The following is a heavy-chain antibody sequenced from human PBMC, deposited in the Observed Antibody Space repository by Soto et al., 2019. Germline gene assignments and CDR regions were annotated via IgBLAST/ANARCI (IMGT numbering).Heavy chain of an antibody. CDR3: TTGHGYGPESFDY. D-gene: IGHD3-10*01. Sequence: PGGSLRLSCAASGFTFSSYAMSWVRQAPRKGLEWVGRIKSKTDGGTTDYAAPVKGRFTISRDDSKNTLYLQMNSLKTEDTAVYYCTTGHGYGPESFDYWGQGTLVTVSS. J-gene: IGHJ4*02. CDR2: IKSKTDGGTT. V-gene: IGHV3-15*01. CDR1: GFTFSSYA.